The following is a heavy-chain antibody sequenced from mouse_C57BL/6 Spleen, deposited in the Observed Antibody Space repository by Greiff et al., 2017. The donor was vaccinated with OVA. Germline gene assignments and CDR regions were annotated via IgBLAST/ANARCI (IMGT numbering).Heavy chain of an antibody. CDR3: TRATSATRDD. V-gene: IGHV1-15*01. D-gene: IGHD1-1*01. CDR2: IDPETGGT. Sequence: VQLQQSGAELVRPGASVTLSCKASGYTFTDYEMHWVKQTPVHGLEWIGAIDPETGGTAYNQKFKGKAILTADKSSSTAYMELRSLTSEDSAVYYCTRATSATRDDWGQGTSVTVAS. J-gene: IGHJ4*01. CDR1: GYTFTDYE.